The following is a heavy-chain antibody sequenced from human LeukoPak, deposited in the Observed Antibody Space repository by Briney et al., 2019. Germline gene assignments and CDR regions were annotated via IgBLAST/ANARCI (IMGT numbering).Heavy chain of an antibody. D-gene: IGHD2-2*01. Sequence: GASVKVSCKASGYTFTGYYMYWVRQAPGQGLEWMGWISPNSGDTDIAQKFQGRVTMTRDTSIATSYMGVDSLTSDDTAVYYCARESACGTTNCLAPADWLDPWGQGTLVIVSS. CDR1: GYTFTGYY. CDR3: ARESACGTTNCLAPADWLDP. V-gene: IGHV1-2*02. J-gene: IGHJ5*02. CDR2: ISPNSGDT.